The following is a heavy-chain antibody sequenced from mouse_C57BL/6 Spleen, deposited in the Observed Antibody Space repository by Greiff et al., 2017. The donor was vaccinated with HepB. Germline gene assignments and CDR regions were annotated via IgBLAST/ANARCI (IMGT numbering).Heavy chain of an antibody. CDR1: GYTFTSYW. V-gene: IGHV1-52*01. Sequence: VQLQQPGAELVRPGSSVKLSCKASGYTFTSYWMHWVKQRPIQVLEWIGNIDPSDSETHYNQKFKDKATLTVDKSSSTAYMQLRSLTSEDSAVYYCASGSYSYAMYYWGQGTSVTVSS. D-gene: IGHD1-1*02. CDR3: ASGSYSYAMYY. CDR2: IDPSDSET. J-gene: IGHJ4*01.